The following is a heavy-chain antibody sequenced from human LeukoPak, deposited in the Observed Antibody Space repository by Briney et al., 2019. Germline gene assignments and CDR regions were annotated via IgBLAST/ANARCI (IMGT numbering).Heavy chain of an antibody. V-gene: IGHV3-21*01. D-gene: IGHD4-17*01. CDR2: ISSSSSYI. CDR3: ARDYGDYRYFQH. Sequence: NPGGSLRLSCAASGVTFSSYSMNWVRQAPGKGLEWVSSISSSSSYIYYADSVKGRFTISRDNAKNSLYLQMNSLRAEDTAVYYCARDYGDYRYFQHWGQGTLVTVSS. CDR1: GVTFSSYS. J-gene: IGHJ1*01.